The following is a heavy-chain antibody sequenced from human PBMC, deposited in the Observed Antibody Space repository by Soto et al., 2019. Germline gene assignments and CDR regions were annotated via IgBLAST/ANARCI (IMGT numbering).Heavy chain of an antibody. CDR1: GGTFSSYA. CDR2: IIPIFGTA. Sequence: ASVKVSCKASGGTFSSYAISWVRQAPGQGLEWMGGIIPIFGTANYAQKFQGRVTITADESTSTAYMELSSLRSEDTAVYYCARAEEMATIPGMDGWGQGTTVTVSS. V-gene: IGHV1-69*13. D-gene: IGHD5-12*01. CDR3: ARAEEMATIPGMDG. J-gene: IGHJ6*02.